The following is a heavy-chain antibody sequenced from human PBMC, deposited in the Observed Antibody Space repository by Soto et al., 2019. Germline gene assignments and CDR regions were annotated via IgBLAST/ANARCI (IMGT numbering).Heavy chain of an antibody. J-gene: IGHJ4*02. V-gene: IGHV3-7*01. CDR2: IKQDGSEK. CDR1: GFTFSSYW. D-gene: IGHD6-6*01. CDR3: ASSEHSSILEY. Sequence: EVQVVESGGGSVQPGGSLRLSCAASGFTFSSYWMSWVRQAPGKGLEWVANIKQDGSEKYYVDSVKGRFTISRDNAKKSLYLQMNSLRAEDTAVYYCASSEHSSILEYWGQGTLVTVSS.